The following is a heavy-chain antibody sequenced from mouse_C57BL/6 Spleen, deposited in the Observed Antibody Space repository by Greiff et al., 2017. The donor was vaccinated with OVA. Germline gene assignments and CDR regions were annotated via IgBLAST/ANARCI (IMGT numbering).Heavy chain of an antibody. CDR2: ISYDGSN. V-gene: IGHV3-6*01. CDR3: ARAAKLYWYFDV. J-gene: IGHJ1*03. Sequence: DVQLQESGPGLVKPSQSLSLTCSVTGYSITSGYYWNWIRQFPGNKLEWMGYISYDGSNKYNPSLKNRISITRDTSKNQFFLKLNSVTTEDTATYYCARAAKLYWYFDVWGTGPTVTVSS. CDR1: GYSITSGYY. D-gene: IGHD1-3*01.